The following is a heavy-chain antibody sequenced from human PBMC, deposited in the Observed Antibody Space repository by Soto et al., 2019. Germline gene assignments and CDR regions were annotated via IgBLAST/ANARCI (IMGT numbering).Heavy chain of an antibody. V-gene: IGHV1-8*01. CDR3: ARGRYTNYYYCMDV. CDR1: GYTFTSYD. D-gene: IGHD5-12*01. J-gene: IGHJ6*03. CDR2: MNPNSGNT. Sequence: QVQLVQSGAEVKKPGASVKVSCKASGYTFTSYDINWVRQATGQGLEWMGWMNPNSGNTGYAQKFQGRDTMTRNTSISTAYMELSSLRSEDTAVYYCARGRYTNYYYCMDVWGKGTTVTVSS.